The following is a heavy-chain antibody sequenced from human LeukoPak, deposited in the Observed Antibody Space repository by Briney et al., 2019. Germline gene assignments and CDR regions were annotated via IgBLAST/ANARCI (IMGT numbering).Heavy chain of an antibody. CDR2: ISSNGGST. CDR3: ARGYSGSYPGEATNDY. V-gene: IGHV3-64*01. CDR1: GFTFSNYA. J-gene: IGHJ4*02. D-gene: IGHD1-26*01. Sequence: GGSLRLSCAASGFTFSNYAMHWVRQAPGKGLEYVSAISSNGGSTYYANSVKGRFTISRDNSKNTLYLQMGSLRAEDMAVYYCARGYSGSYPGEATNDYWGQGTLVTVSS.